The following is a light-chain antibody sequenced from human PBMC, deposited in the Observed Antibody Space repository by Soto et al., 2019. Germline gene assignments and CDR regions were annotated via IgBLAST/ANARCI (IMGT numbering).Light chain of an antibody. Sequence: EIVFTQSPATLAWSAGGRAAVSCRASQSVRDNLAWYQQKPGQAPRLLIFGASTRATGIPASFSGSGSGTEFTLTISSLQSEDFAFYFCQQYNNWPPTFGQGTRLEI. J-gene: IGKJ5*01. V-gene: IGKV3-15*01. CDR2: GAS. CDR3: QQYNNWPPT. CDR1: QSVRDN.